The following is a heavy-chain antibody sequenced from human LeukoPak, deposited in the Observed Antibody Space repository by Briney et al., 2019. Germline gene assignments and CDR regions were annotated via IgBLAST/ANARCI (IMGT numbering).Heavy chain of an antibody. Sequence: GGSLRLSCAASGFTFSSYDMHWVRQATGKGLEWVSAIGTAGDTYYPGSVKGRFTISRENAKNSLYLQMNSLRAEDTAVYYCARGAEAGRSKSYYLEYWGQGTLVTVSS. V-gene: IGHV3-13*01. CDR3: ARGAEAGRSKSYYLEY. D-gene: IGHD6-13*01. CDR2: IGTAGDT. J-gene: IGHJ4*02. CDR1: GFTFSSYD.